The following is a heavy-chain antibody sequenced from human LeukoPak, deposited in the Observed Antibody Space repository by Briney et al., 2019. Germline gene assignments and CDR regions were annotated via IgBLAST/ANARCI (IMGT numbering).Heavy chain of an antibody. D-gene: IGHD2-2*01. CDR3: ARGDQAFDY. CDR2: TYYRSKWSN. CDR1: GDSVSSNTAV. V-gene: IGHV6-1*01. Sequence: SQTLSLTCAISGDSVSSNTAVWNWIRQSPSRGLEWLGRTYYRSKWSNNYAVSVKSRIIINPDTSENQFSLQLNSMTPEDTAVYHCARGDQAFDYWGQGTLVTVSS. J-gene: IGHJ4*02.